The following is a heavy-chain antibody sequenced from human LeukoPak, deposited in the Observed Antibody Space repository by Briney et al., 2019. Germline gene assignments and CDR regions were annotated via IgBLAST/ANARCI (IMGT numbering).Heavy chain of an antibody. CDR3: ARSSSYSWFYFFEH. V-gene: IGHV4-59*01. D-gene: IGHD2/OR15-2a*01. CDR1: GGSISSYY. Sequence: PSETLSLTCTVSGGSISSYYWSWIRQPPGKGLEWIGYIYYSGSTNYNPSLKSRVTISVDTSKNQFSLKLSSVTAADTAVYYCARSSSYSWFYFFEHWGQGTLVTVSS. J-gene: IGHJ4*02. CDR2: IYYSGST.